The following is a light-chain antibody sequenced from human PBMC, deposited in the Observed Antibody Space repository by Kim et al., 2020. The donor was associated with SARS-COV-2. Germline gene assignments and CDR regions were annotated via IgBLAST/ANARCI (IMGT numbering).Light chain of an antibody. CDR2: GAS. V-gene: IGKV3-15*01. CDR1: QSVSSS. CDR3: HQYYKWPLT. J-gene: IGKJ4*01. Sequence: VAPGERATLSCRASQSVSSSLAWYQQKPGQAPILLIYGASTRATGIPATFSGSGSGTEFTLTISSLQSEDFAVYYCHQYYKWPLTFGGGTKVDIK.